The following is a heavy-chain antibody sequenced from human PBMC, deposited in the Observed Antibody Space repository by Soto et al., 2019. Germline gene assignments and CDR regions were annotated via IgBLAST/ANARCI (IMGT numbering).Heavy chain of an antibody. D-gene: IGHD1-20*01. Sequence: EVQLLESGGDFVQPGGSLRLACEASGFTFSNYAMSWVRQAPGKGLEWVSSISGGSSKKNYADSVKGRFTISRDNSKNKLCLPMSSLRVEDTAVYFCAKDSRDNSPTRDPLDRWGQGTLVTVSS. J-gene: IGHJ5*02. CDR2: ISGGSSKK. V-gene: IGHV3-23*01. CDR3: AKDSRDNSPTRDPLDR. CDR1: GFTFSNYA.